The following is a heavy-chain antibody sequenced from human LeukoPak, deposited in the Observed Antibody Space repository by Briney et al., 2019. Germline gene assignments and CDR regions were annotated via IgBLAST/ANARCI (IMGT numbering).Heavy chain of an antibody. D-gene: IGHD1-26*01. CDR2: ISAYNGNT. CDR1: GYTFTSYG. CDR3: ARDLGIVGATGLIDY. Sequence: SVKVSCKASGYTFTSYGISWVRQAPGQGLEWMGWISAYNGNTNYAQKLQGRVTMTTDTSTSTAYMELRSLRSDDTAVYYCARDLGIVGATGLIDYWGQGTLVTVSS. J-gene: IGHJ4*02. V-gene: IGHV1-18*01.